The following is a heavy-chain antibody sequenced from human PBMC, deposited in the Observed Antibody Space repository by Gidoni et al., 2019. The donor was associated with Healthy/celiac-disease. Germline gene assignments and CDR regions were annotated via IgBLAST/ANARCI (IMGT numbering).Heavy chain of an antibody. CDR1: GFTFSSDA. V-gene: IGHV3-23*01. Sequence: EVQLLVSGGGLVQPGGSLRLSCSAPGFTFSSDAMSWVRQAPGKGLEWVSAISGSGGSTYYADSVKGRFTISRDNSKNTLYLKMNSLRAEDTAVYYCAKEASGYEIHFDYWSQGTLVTVSS. D-gene: IGHD5-12*01. J-gene: IGHJ4*02. CDR2: ISGSGGST. CDR3: AKEASGYEIHFDY.